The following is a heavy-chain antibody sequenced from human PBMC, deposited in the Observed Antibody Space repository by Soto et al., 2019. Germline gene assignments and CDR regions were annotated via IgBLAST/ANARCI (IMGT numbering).Heavy chain of an antibody. J-gene: IGHJ4*02. D-gene: IGHD3-22*01. CDR1: GFTFSSYA. CDR2: ISGSGSNT. V-gene: IGHV3-23*01. CDR3: AKERVSSGYFDY. Sequence: PGGSLRLSCAASGFTFSSYAMSWVRQAPGKGLEWVSAISGSGSNTYYADSVKGRFTISRDNSKNTLYLQMNSLRAEDTAVYYCAKERVSSGYFDYWGQGTLVTVSS.